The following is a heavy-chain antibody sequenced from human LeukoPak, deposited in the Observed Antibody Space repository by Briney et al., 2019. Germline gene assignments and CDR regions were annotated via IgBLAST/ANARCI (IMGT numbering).Heavy chain of an antibody. CDR3: ARRSLSSSRARFDY. D-gene: IGHD6-13*01. CDR1: GGSISSSSYY. J-gene: IGHJ4*02. Sequence: PSETLSLTCTVSGGSISSSSYYWGWIRQPPGQGLAWIGSIYYSGSTYYNPSLKSRVTISVDTSKNQFSLKLSSVTAADTAVYYCARRSLSSSRARFDYWGQGTLVTVSS. CDR2: IYYSGST. V-gene: IGHV4-39*01.